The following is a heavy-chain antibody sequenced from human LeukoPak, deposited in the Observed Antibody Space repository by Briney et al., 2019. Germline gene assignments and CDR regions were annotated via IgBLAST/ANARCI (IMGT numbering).Heavy chain of an antibody. CDR2: IYYSGST. D-gene: IGHD6-13*01. V-gene: IGHV4-59*08. J-gene: IGHJ4*02. CDR3: ARHDSTWPTIFGY. Sequence: SETLSLTCTVSDDSIRSYYWSWIRQPPGKGLEWIAYIYYSGSTNYNPSLKSRVTISVDTSKKQFSLKVSSVTAADTAVSYCARHDSTWPTIFGYWGQGTLVTVSS. CDR1: DDSIRSYY.